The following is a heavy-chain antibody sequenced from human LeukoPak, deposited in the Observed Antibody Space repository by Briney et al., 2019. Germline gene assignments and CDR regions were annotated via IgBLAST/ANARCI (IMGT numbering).Heavy chain of an antibody. Sequence: RGGSLRLSCAASGCNFSSYAMTWVRQAPGKGLEWVSGISGSGGSTYYADSVKGRFTISRDNSKNTLYLQMNSLRAEDTALYYCAKDRGAIALREIFDYWGQGTLVTVSS. D-gene: IGHD1-26*01. CDR2: ISGSGGST. J-gene: IGHJ4*02. CDR3: AKDRGAIALREIFDY. V-gene: IGHV3-23*01. CDR1: GCNFSSYA.